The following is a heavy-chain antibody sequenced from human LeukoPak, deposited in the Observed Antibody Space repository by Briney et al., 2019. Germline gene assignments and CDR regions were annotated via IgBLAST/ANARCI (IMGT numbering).Heavy chain of an antibody. D-gene: IGHD3-10*01. CDR2: IKQDGSEK. V-gene: IGHV3-7*01. CDR1: GFTFSSYW. J-gene: IGHJ6*03. Sequence: PGGSLRLSCAASGFTFSSYWMSWVRQAPGKRLEWVANIKQDGSEKYYVDSVKGRFTISRDNAKNSLYLQMNSLRAEDTAVYYCARGPYGSGSYSYYYYYYYMDVWGKGTTVTVSS. CDR3: ARGPYGSGSYSYYYYYYYMDV.